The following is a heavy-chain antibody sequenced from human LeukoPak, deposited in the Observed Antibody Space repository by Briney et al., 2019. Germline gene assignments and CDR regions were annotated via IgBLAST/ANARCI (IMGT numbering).Heavy chain of an antibody. Sequence: KPSETLSLTCTVSGGSISSYYWSWIRQPPGKGLKWIGNIYYSGSTNYNPSLKSRVTISVDTSKNQFSLRLNSVTAADTAVYYCARPYSSGWRGAFDIWGQGTMVTVSS. CDR2: IYYSGST. CDR1: GGSISSYY. V-gene: IGHV4-59*01. J-gene: IGHJ3*02. CDR3: ARPYSSGWRGAFDI. D-gene: IGHD6-25*01.